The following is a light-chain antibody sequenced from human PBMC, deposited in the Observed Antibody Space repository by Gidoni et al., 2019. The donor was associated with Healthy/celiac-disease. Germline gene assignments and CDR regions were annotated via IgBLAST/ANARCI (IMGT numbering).Light chain of an antibody. CDR3: QAWDSSTGGYV. CDR1: KFGDKY. CDR2: QDS. V-gene: IGLV3-1*01. J-gene: IGLJ1*01. Sequence: SYELTQTPSVSVSPGQTASITCSGDKFGDKYACWYQQKPGQSPVLVIYQDSKRPSGIPERFSGSNSGNTATLTISGTQAMDEADYYCQAWDSSTGGYVFGTGTKVTVL.